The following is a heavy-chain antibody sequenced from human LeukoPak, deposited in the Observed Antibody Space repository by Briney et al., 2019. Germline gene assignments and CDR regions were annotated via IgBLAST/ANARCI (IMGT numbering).Heavy chain of an antibody. V-gene: IGHV3-23*01. CDR2: ISASGGST. J-gene: IGHJ4*02. CDR1: GFTFSSNA. Sequence: GGPLRLSCTASGFTFSSNAMSWVRQAPGKGLEWVSTISASGGSTYYADSVKGRFTISRDNSKNTLYLQMNSLRADDTAVYYCAKDSVYDYDFDYWGQGTLVTVSS. CDR3: AKDSVYDYDFDY. D-gene: IGHD5/OR15-5a*01.